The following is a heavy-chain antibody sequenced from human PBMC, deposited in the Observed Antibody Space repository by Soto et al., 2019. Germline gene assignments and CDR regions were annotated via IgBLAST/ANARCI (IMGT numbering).Heavy chain of an antibody. Sequence: QVQLVQSGAEVKKPGSSVKVSCKASGGIFSSYATNWVRQAPGQGLEWMGGIIRFFGTANYAQKFQGRVTISADESTDTVYMELTSLRSEDTAVYYCAAPTSCSGGSCPIDSWGQGTLVTVSS. CDR1: GGIFSSYA. CDR2: IIRFFGTA. V-gene: IGHV1-69*12. J-gene: IGHJ4*02. CDR3: AAPTSCSGGSCPIDS. D-gene: IGHD2-15*01.